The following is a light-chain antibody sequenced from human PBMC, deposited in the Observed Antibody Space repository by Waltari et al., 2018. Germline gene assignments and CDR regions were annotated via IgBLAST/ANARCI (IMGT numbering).Light chain of an antibody. CDR3: QQRTNWPLT. CDR1: PSVSSY. Sequence: EVVLTQSPATLSLSPGERAPLPSRASPSVSSYLAWYHQKPGQAPRLLIYDAPNRATGIPARFSCSGSGTDFTLTISSLEPEDFAVYYCQQRTNWPLTFGGGTKVEI. CDR2: DAP. J-gene: IGKJ4*01. V-gene: IGKV3-11*01.